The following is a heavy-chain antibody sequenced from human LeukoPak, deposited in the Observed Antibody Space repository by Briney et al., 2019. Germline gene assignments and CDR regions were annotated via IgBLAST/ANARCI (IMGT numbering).Heavy chain of an antibody. D-gene: IGHD6-19*01. CDR2: TYYMSRWYD. CDR3: ARTSGYSSLAF. V-gene: IGHV6-1*01. CDR1: GDSISSNTAS. Sequence: SQTLSLTCVISGDSISSNTASWNWIRQSPSRGLEWLGRTYYMSRWYDDYADSVRSRITINPDTSKNEFSLHLTSVTPDDTAMYYCARTSGYSSLAFWGQGTPVTVSS. J-gene: IGHJ4*02.